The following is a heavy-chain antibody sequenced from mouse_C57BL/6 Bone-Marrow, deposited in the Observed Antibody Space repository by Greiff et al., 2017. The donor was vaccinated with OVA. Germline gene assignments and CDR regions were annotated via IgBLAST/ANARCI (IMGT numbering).Heavy chain of an antibody. CDR2: ISNLAYSI. D-gene: IGHD1-1*01. CDR3: ASLNGSSYPWFAY. Sequence: EVMLVESGGGLVQPGGSLKLSCAASGFTFSDYGMAWVRQAPRKGPEWVAFISNLAYSIYYADTVTGRFTISRENAKNTLYLEMSSLRSEDTAMYYCASLNGSSYPWFAYWGQGTLVTVSA. CDR1: GFTFSDYG. J-gene: IGHJ3*01. V-gene: IGHV5-15*01.